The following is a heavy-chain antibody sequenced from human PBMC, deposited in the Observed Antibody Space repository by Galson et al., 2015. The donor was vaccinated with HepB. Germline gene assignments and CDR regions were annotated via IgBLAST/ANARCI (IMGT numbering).Heavy chain of an antibody. Sequence: SLRLSCAASGFTFTNYGLHWVRQSPGKGLEWLAVISYDGNNQYYADSVKGRFTISRDNSQNMVYLQMNSLRPDDTAVYHCAKALFSVPIFGVITAEIDYWGQGTLVTVSS. CDR3: AKALFSVPIFGVITAEIDY. CDR1: GFTFTNYG. D-gene: IGHD3-3*01. V-gene: IGHV3-30*18. CDR2: ISYDGNNQ. J-gene: IGHJ4*02.